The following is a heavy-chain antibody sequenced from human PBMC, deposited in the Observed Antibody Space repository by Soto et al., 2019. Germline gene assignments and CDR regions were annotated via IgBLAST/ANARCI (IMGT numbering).Heavy chain of an antibody. V-gene: IGHV3-74*01. D-gene: IGHD3-9*01. CDR3: AGRYDILTGYRSYYYYGMDV. Sequence: GGSLRLSCAASGFTFSSYWMHWVRQAPGKGLVWVSRINSDGSSTSYADSVKGRFTISRDNSKNTLYLQMNSLRAEDTAVYYCAGRYDILTGYRSYYYYGMDVWGQGTTVTRLL. CDR1: GFTFSSYW. J-gene: IGHJ6*02. CDR2: INSDGSST.